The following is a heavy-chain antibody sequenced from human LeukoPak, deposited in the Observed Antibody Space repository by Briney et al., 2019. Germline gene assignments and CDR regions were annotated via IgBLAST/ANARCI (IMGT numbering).Heavy chain of an antibody. D-gene: IGHD3-3*01. CDR2: ISASGSAT. CDR1: GFTFSDYY. V-gene: IGHV3-23*01. CDR3: AKGTLFGVVTSFDF. Sequence: GGSLRLSCAASGFTFSDYYMSWIRQAPGKGLEWVSLISASGSATYYADSVRGRFAISRDISKNTLFLQMSSLRTEDTAVYYCAKGTLFGVVTSFDFWGQGTLVTVSS. J-gene: IGHJ4*02.